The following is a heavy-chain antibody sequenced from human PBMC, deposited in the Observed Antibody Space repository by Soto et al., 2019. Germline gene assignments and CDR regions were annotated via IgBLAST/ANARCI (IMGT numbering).Heavy chain of an antibody. D-gene: IGHD4-17*01. Sequence: EVQLVESVGGLVKPGGSLRLSCAASGFTFSNAWMSWVRQAPGEGLEWVGGIKRKTDGGTTDYAAPVKGSFTISRDDSKNTLYVLMNSLKTEDTAVYYCSTARYGLRWQGDLPTPFDYWGQGTLVNVSS. J-gene: IGHJ4*02. CDR2: IKRKTDGGTT. CDR1: GFTFSNAW. CDR3: STARYGLRWQGDLPTPFDY. V-gene: IGHV3-15*01.